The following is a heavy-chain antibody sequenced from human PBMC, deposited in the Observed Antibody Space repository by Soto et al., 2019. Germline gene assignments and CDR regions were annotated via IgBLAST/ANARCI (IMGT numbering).Heavy chain of an antibody. Sequence: SETLSLTCAVYGGSFSGYYWSWIRQPPGKGLEWIGEINHSGSTNYNPSLKSRVTISVDTSKNQFSLKLSSVTAADTAVYYCARRYYYGSGRSGRLDYWGQGTLVTVYS. CDR2: INHSGST. CDR3: ARRYYYGSGRSGRLDY. CDR1: GGSFSGYY. V-gene: IGHV4-34*01. D-gene: IGHD3-10*01. J-gene: IGHJ4*02.